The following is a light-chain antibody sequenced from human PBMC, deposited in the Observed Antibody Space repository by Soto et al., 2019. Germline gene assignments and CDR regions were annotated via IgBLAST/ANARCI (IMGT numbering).Light chain of an antibody. V-gene: IGLV2-8*01. Sequence: QSALTQPPSASGSPGQSVAISCTGTSSDVGGYNYVSWYQQHPGKAPKLMIYDVSKRPSGVPDRFSGSKSGNTASLIVSGLQADDEADYYCSSYAGTHIVFGTGTKLTVL. J-gene: IGLJ1*01. CDR2: DVS. CDR1: SSDVGGYNY. CDR3: SSYAGTHIV.